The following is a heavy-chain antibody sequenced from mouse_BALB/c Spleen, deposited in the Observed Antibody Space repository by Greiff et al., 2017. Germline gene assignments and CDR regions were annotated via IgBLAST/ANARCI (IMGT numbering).Heavy chain of an antibody. CDR1: GYTFTEYT. Sequence: EVQLQQSGPELVKPGASVKISCKTSGYTFTEYTMHWVKQSHGKSLEWIGGINPNNGGTSYNQKLKGKSTLTVDKSSSTSYMELRSLPSEDSAVYYGAKNDYYSSYYFDYGGQGTTLTVSS. D-gene: IGHD2-5*01. CDR2: INPNNGGT. CDR3: AKNDYYSSYYFDY. V-gene: IGHV1-18*01. J-gene: IGHJ2*01.